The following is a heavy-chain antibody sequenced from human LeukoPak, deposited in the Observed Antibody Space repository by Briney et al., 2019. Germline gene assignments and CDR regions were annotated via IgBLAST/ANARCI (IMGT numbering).Heavy chain of an antibody. CDR1: GFTFSSYG. J-gene: IGHJ4*02. D-gene: IGHD5-12*01. Sequence: GGSLRLSCAASGFTFSSYGMSWVRQAPGKGLEWVSAISGSGGSTYYADSVKGRFTISRDNAKTTLYLQMNSLSAEDTAVYYCAKERKATSVRAYWGQGTLVTVSS. V-gene: IGHV3-23*01. CDR3: AKERKATSVRAY. CDR2: ISGSGGST.